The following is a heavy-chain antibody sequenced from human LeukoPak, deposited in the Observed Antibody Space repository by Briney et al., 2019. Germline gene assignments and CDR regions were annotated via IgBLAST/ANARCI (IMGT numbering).Heavy chain of an antibody. D-gene: IGHD1-26*01. J-gene: IGHJ5*02. CDR3: ARHEVIVGATGGDFDWFDP. Sequence: SETLPLTCTVSGGSISSSSYYWGWIRQPPGKGLEWIGSIYYSGSTYYNPSLKSRVTISVDTSKNQFSLKLSSVTAADTAVYYCARHEVIVGATGGDFDWFDPWGQGTLVTVSS. V-gene: IGHV4-39*01. CDR1: GGSISSSSYY. CDR2: IYYSGST.